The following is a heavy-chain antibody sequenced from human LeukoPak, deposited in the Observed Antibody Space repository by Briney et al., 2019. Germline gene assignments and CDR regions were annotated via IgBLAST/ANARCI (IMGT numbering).Heavy chain of an antibody. CDR1: GYTFTGYY. D-gene: IGHD2-15*01. CDR2: INPNSGGT. CDR3: AKRQYCSGGSCYSPKFLYYYYGMDV. J-gene: IGHJ6*02. V-gene: IGHV1-2*02. Sequence: ASVKVSCKASGYTFTGYYMHWVRRAPGQGLEWMGWINPNSGGTNYAQKFQGRVTMTKDTSISTAYMELSRLRSDDTAVYYCAKRQYCSGGSCYSPKFLYYYYGMDVWGQGTTVTVSS.